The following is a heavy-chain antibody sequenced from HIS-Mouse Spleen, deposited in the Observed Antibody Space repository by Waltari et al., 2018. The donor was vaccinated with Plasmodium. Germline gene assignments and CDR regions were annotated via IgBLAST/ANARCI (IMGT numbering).Heavy chain of an antibody. J-gene: IGHJ2*01. CDR3: ARGLRGHYWYFDL. CDR1: GGSFSGYY. V-gene: IGHV4-34*01. D-gene: IGHD3-10*01. Sequence: QVQLQQWGAGLLKPSETLSLTCAVYGGSFSGYYWRWIRQPPGKGLEWIGEINHSGSTNYNPSLKSRVTISVVTSKNQFSLKLSSVTAADTAVYYCARGLRGHYWYFDLWGRGTLVTVSS. CDR2: INHSGST.